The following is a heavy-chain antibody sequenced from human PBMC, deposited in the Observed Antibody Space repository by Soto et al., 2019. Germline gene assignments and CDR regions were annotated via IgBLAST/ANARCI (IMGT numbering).Heavy chain of an antibody. J-gene: IGHJ6*02. CDR1: GGSISSYY. V-gene: IGHV4-4*07. D-gene: IGHD3-3*01. CDR3: ARDRADFWSGYPYYYYGMDV. Sequence: QVQLQESGPGLVKPSETLSLTCTVSGGSISSYYWSWIRQPAGKGLEWIGRIYTSGSTNYNPSLKSRVTMSVDTSKNQFSLKLSSVTAADTAVYYCARDRADFWSGYPYYYYGMDVWGQGTTVTVSS. CDR2: IYTSGST.